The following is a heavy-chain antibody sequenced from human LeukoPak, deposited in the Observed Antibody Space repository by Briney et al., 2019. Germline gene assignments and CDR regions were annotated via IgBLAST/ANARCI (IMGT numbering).Heavy chain of an antibody. Sequence: ASVKVSCKASGYTFTSYYMHWVRQAPGQGLEWMGIINPSGGSTSYAQKFQGRVTMTRDTSTSTVYMELSGLRSEDTAVYYCARVSQGWFGEFGFDYWGQGTLVTVSS. V-gene: IGHV1-46*01. CDR3: ARVSQGWFGEFGFDY. J-gene: IGHJ4*02. CDR1: GYTFTSYY. D-gene: IGHD3-10*01. CDR2: INPSGGST.